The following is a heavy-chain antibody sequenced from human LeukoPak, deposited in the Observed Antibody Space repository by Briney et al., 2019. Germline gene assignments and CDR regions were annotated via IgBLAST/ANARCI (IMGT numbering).Heavy chain of an antibody. J-gene: IGHJ5*02. D-gene: IGHD3-22*01. CDR2: IWYDGSNK. CDR1: GFTFSSYA. CDR3: AGSSGYWFDP. V-gene: IGHV3-33*08. Sequence: PGRSLRLSCAASGFTFSSYAMHWVRQAPGKGLEWVAVIWYDGSNKYYADSVKGRFTISRDNSKNTLYLQMNSLRAEDTAVYYCAGSSGYWFDPWGQGTLVTVSS.